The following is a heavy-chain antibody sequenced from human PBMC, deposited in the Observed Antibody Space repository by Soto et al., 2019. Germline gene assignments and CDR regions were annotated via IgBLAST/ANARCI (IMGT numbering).Heavy chain of an antibody. CDR3: ARDPRRNLDYVYFWFDP. V-gene: IGHV1-69*13. CDR2: IIPIFGTA. D-gene: IGHD3-16*01. J-gene: IGHJ5*02. CDR1: GGTFSSYA. Sequence: GASVKVSCKASGGTFSSYAISWVRQAPGQGLEWMGGIIPIFGTANYAQKFQGRVTITADESTSTAYMELSSLRSEDTAVYYCARDPRRNLDYVYFWFDPWGQGTLVTVSS.